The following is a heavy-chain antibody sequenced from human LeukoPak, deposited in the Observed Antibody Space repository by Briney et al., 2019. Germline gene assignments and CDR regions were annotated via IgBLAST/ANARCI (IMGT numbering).Heavy chain of an antibody. Sequence: GESLKISCKGSGYRFTSYWIGWVRQMPGKGLEWMGIIYPGDSDTRYSPSFQGQVTISADKSISTAYLQWSSLKASDTAMYYCARHRDCSSTSCYTPNDAFDIWGQGTMVTVSS. CDR3: ARHRDCSSTSCYTPNDAFDI. D-gene: IGHD2-2*02. CDR1: GYRFTSYW. V-gene: IGHV5-51*01. CDR2: IYPGDSDT. J-gene: IGHJ3*02.